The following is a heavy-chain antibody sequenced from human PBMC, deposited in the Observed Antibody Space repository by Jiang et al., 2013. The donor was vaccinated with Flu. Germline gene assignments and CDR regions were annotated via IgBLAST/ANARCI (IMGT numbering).Heavy chain of an antibody. J-gene: IGHJ4*02. Sequence: SVKVSCKVSGYTLTELSMHWVRQAPGKGLEWMGGFDPEDGETIYAQKFQGRVTMTEDTSTDTAYMELSSLRSEDTAVYYCATDPARLVGANNWGQGTLVTVSS. V-gene: IGHV1-24*01. CDR1: GYTLTELS. CDR3: ATDPARLVGANN. CDR2: FDPEDGET. D-gene: IGHD1-26*01.